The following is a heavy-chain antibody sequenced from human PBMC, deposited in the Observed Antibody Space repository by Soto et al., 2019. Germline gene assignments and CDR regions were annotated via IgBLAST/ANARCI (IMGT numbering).Heavy chain of an antibody. CDR1: GGTFSRHA. Sequence: QVQLVQSGAEVRKPGSSVKVSCKASGGTFSRHAISWVRQAPGQGLEWMGGIIPIFGTANHAQKFQGRVTIIADESTSTVYMELSSLRSDDTAVYYCAREAYYDFWSGYYPFDYWGQGTLVTVSS. V-gene: IGHV1-69*01. CDR2: IIPIFGTA. D-gene: IGHD3-3*01. CDR3: AREAYYDFWSGYYPFDY. J-gene: IGHJ4*02.